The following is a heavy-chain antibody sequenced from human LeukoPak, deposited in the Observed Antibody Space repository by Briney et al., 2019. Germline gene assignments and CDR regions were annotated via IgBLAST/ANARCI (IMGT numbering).Heavy chain of an antibody. V-gene: IGHV3-30*18. D-gene: IGHD3-16*01. CDR1: GFTFSSYG. J-gene: IGHJ4*02. CDR2: ISYDGSNK. CDR3: AKESRHLRLGELYGY. Sequence: PGGSLRLSCAASGFTFSSYGMHWVRQAPGKGLEWVAVISYDGSNKYYADSVKGRFTISRDNSKNTLYLQMNSLRAEDTAVYYCAKESRHLRLGELYGYWGQGTLVTVSS.